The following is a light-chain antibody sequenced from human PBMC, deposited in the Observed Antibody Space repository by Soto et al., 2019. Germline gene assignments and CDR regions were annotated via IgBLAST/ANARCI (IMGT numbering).Light chain of an antibody. Sequence: QPVLTQSSSASASLGSSVKLTCTLSSGHNSYIIAWHQQRPGKAPRYLMKVENSGSYNKGSGVPDRFSGSSSGADRYLTISNRQSEDEADYYCETWDSNTRVFGGGTKLTVL. CDR1: SGHNSYI. CDR3: ETWDSNTRV. V-gene: IGLV4-60*03. J-gene: IGLJ3*02. CDR2: VENSGSY.